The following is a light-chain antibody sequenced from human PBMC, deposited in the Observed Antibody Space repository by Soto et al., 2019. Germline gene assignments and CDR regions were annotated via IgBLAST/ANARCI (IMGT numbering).Light chain of an antibody. CDR1: SSDVGGYNY. J-gene: IGLJ3*02. CDR3: SSFTSTHTGV. CDR2: EVS. Sequence: QSALTQPASVSGSPGQSITISCTGTSSDVGGYNYFSWYQQYPGKAPKLMIYEVSNRPSGVSNRFSGSKSGNTASLTISGLQAEDEADYYCSSFTSTHTGVFGGGTKLTV. V-gene: IGLV2-14*01.